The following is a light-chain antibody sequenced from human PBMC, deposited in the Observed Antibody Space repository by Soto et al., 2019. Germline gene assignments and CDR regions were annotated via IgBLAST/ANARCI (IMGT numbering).Light chain of an antibody. CDR3: QQYHQWHLT. V-gene: IGKV3D-15*01. J-gene: IGKJ4*01. Sequence: EIVMTQSPAPLSLSPGERATLSCRASQGVSRHLAWYQQKPGQAPRLLIYAASTRAAGVPARFSGSGSGTEFTLTISSLQSEDFTVYLCQQYHQWHLTFGGGTKGEI. CDR2: AAS. CDR1: QGVSRH.